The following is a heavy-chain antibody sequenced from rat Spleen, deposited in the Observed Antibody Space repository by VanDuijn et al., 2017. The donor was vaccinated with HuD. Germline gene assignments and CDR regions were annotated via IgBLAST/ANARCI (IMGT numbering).Heavy chain of an antibody. CDR1: GFTFSDYN. Sequence: EVQLVESGGGLVQPGRSLKLSCAASGFTFSDYNMAWVRQAPKKGLEWVASISPTGGSTHYPDSVEGRFTISRDNAKSTLYLQMDSLRSEYTATYYCASHGPRISRFAYWGQGTLVTVSS. CDR2: ISPTGGST. D-gene: IGHD1-6*01. V-gene: IGHV5S10*01. CDR3: ASHGPRISRFAY. J-gene: IGHJ3*01.